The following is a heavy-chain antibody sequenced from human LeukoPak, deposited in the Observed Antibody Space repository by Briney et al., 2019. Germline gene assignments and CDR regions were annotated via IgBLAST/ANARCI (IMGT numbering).Heavy chain of an antibody. V-gene: IGHV4-59*01. CDR2: FSYSGST. J-gene: IGHJ6*02. CDR1: GGSINNYY. CDR3: ARVLWFGEGGYYGMDV. D-gene: IGHD3-10*01. Sequence: SETLSLTCTVSGGSINNYYWSWIRQPPGKGLEWIGYFSYSGSTNYNPSLKSRVTISVDTSKNQFSLKLRSVTAADTAVYYCARVLWFGEGGYYGMDVWGQGTTVTVSS.